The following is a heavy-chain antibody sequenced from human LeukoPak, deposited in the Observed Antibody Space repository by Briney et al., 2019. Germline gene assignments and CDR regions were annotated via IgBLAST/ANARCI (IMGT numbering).Heavy chain of an antibody. CDR2: MNPNSGNT. CDR3: ARANYGDSGWFDP. J-gene: IGHJ5*02. D-gene: IGHD4-17*01. V-gene: IGHV1-8*03. Sequence: ASVKVSCKASGYTFTSYDINWVRQATGQGLEWMGWMNPNSGNTGYAQKFQDRVTITRNTSISTVYMELSSLRSEDTAVYYCARANYGDSGWFDPWGQGTLVTVSS. CDR1: GYTFTSYD.